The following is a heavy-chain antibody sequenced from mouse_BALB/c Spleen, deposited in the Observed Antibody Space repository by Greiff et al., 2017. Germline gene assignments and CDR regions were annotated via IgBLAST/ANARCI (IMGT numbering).Heavy chain of an antibody. V-gene: IGHV5-17*02. J-gene: IGHJ4*01. CDR3: ASTVVARGYYAMDY. Sequence: EVQRVESGGGLVQPGGSRKLSCAASGFTFSSFGMHWVRQAPEKGLEWVAYISSGSSTIYYADTVKGRFTISRDNPKNTLFLQMTSLRSEDTAMYYCASTVVARGYYAMDYWGQGTSVTVSS. D-gene: IGHD1-1*01. CDR1: GFTFSSFG. CDR2: ISSGSSTI.